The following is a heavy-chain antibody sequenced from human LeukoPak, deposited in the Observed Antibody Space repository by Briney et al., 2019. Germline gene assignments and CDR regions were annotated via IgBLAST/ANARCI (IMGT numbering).Heavy chain of an antibody. V-gene: IGHV1-18*01. CDR2: ISTYNDNT. Sequence: ASVKVSCKASGYTFTSYGINWVRQAPGQGLEWMGWISTYNDNTIYAQKSQGRVTMTTDTSTSTAYMELRSLRSDDTAVFYCARGSGSYGFDYWGQGTLVTVSS. J-gene: IGHJ4*02. CDR1: GYTFTSYG. CDR3: ARGSGSYGFDY. D-gene: IGHD1-26*01.